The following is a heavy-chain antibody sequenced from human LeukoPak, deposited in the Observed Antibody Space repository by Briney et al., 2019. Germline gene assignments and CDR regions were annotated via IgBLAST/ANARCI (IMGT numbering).Heavy chain of an antibody. CDR3: AGMGGSYWGREVNWFDP. Sequence: GGSLRLSCAASGFTFSSYWMSWVRQAPGKGLEWVANIKQDGSDKYYVDSVKGGFTISRDNAQSSLYLQMGSLRPEDTAVYYCAGMGGSYWGREVNWFDPWGQGTLVAVSS. CDR2: IKQDGSDK. J-gene: IGHJ5*02. D-gene: IGHD7-27*01. CDR1: GFTFSSYW. V-gene: IGHV3-7*01.